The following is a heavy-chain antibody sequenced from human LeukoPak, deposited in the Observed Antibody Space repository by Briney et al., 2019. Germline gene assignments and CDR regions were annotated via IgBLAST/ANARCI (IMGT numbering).Heavy chain of an antibody. Sequence: GGSLRLSCAASGFTFSSYAMSWVRQAPGKGREGVSAISDSGGSTYYADSGKGRFTISRDNSKNTLYLQMTSLSAEDTAVYYCAKGDPHSSGGPPGPMDVWGQGTTVTVSS. CDR2: ISDSGGST. V-gene: IGHV3-23*01. D-gene: IGHD6-25*01. CDR3: AKGDPHSSGGPPGPMDV. CDR1: GFTFSSYA. J-gene: IGHJ6*02.